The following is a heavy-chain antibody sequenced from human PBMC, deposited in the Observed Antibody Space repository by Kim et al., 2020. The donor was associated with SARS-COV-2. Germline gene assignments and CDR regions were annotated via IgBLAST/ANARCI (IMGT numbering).Heavy chain of an antibody. CDR1: GFTFSSYS. D-gene: IGHD6-13*01. J-gene: IGHJ4*02. CDR3: AREPPGYSSSWPLV. CDR2: ISSSSSYI. Sequence: GGSLRLSCAASGFTFSSYSMNWVRQAPGKGLEWVSSISSSSSYIYYADSVKGRFTISRDNAKNSLYLQMNSLRAEDTAVYYCAREPPGYSSSWPLVWGQGTLVTVSS. V-gene: IGHV3-21*01.